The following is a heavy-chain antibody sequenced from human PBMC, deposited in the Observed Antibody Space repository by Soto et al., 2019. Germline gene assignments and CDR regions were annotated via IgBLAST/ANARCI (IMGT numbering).Heavy chain of an antibody. V-gene: IGHV3-49*03. Sequence: GGSLRLSCTASGFTFGDYAMSWFRQAPGKGLEWVGFIRSKAYGGTTEYAASVKGRFTISRDDSKNIAYLQMNSLKTEDTAVYYCTRRAGHYYYYYMDVWGKGTTVTVSS. J-gene: IGHJ6*03. CDR1: GFTFGDYA. CDR3: TRRAGHYYYYYMDV. CDR2: IRSKAYGGTT.